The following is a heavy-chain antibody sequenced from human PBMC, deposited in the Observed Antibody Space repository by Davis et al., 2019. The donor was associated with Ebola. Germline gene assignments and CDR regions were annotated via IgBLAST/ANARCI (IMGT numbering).Heavy chain of an antibody. CDR1: GFTFSSYS. CDR2: ISSSSGTI. V-gene: IGHV3-48*01. J-gene: IGHJ4*02. Sequence: GESLKISCAASGFTFSSYSMNWVRQAPGKGLEWVSYISSSSGTIYYADSVKGRFTISRDNAKNSLYLQMNSLRAEDTAVYYCASGQLWLPRWGQGTLVTVSS. CDR3: ASGQLWLPR. D-gene: IGHD5-18*01.